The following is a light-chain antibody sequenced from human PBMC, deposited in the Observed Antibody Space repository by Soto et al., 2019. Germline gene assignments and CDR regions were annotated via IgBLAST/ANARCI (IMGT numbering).Light chain of an antibody. CDR3: QQYNSWLWK. V-gene: IGKV3-15*01. CDR1: QSVSSK. Sequence: EIVMTPSPATLSVSPGEGATLSCRASQSVSSKLAWYQQKPGQAPRLLIYGASTRATGIPARFSGSGSGTEFTLIISSLQSEDSAVYYCQQYNSWLWKCGQGTKVDIK. CDR2: GAS. J-gene: IGKJ1*01.